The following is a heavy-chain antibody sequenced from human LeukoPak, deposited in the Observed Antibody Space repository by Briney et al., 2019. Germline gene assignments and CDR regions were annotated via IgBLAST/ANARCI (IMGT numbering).Heavy chain of an antibody. Sequence: PGGSLRLSCAASGFTFSSYSMNWVRQAPGKGLEWVSSISSSSSYIYYADSVKGRFTISRDNAKNSLYLQMNSLRAEDTAVYYCARVITLETWIQLWITGWFDPWGQGTLVTVSS. CDR2: ISSSSSYI. J-gene: IGHJ5*02. D-gene: IGHD5-18*01. CDR3: ARVITLETWIQLWITGWFDP. CDR1: GFTFSSYS. V-gene: IGHV3-21*01.